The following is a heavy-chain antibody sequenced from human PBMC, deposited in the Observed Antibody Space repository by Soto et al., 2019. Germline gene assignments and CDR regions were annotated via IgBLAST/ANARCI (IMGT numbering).Heavy chain of an antibody. Sequence: GGSLILSCAASGFTFSSYWMSWVRQAPGKGLEWVANIKQDGSEKYYVDSVKGRFTISRDNAKNSLYLQMNSLRAEDTAVYYCAREGVLRYFDWLLHDAFDIWGQGTMVTVSS. CDR3: AREGVLRYFDWLLHDAFDI. CDR1: GFTFSSYW. J-gene: IGHJ3*02. V-gene: IGHV3-7*04. D-gene: IGHD3-9*01. CDR2: IKQDGSEK.